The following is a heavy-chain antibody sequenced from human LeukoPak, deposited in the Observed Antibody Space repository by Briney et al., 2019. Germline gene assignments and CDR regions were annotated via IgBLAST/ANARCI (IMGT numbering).Heavy chain of an antibody. CDR3: ASRDYYDSSGYYYVGYFDY. J-gene: IGHJ4*02. Sequence: SETLSLTCTVSGGSISSGGYYWSWIRQHPGKGLEWIGYIYYSGSTYYNPSLKSRVTISVDTSKNQFSLKLSSVTAADTAVYYCASRDYYDSSGYYYVGYFDYWGQGTLVTVSS. D-gene: IGHD3-22*01. V-gene: IGHV4-31*03. CDR2: IYYSGST. CDR1: GGSISSGGYY.